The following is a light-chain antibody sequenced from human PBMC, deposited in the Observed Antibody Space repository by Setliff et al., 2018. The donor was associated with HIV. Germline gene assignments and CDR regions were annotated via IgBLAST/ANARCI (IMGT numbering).Light chain of an antibody. CDR2: DVT. CDR1: SSDVGSRYNY. J-gene: IGLJ1*01. CDR3: CSYLSTNNYV. Sequence: QSVLTQPASVSGSPGQSITISCTGTSSDVGSRYNYVSWYQQHPGKAPKLIIFDVTYRPSGVSDRFSGSKSGNTASLTISRLQAEDEADYYCCSYLSTNNYVFGSGTKVTVL. V-gene: IGLV2-14*03.